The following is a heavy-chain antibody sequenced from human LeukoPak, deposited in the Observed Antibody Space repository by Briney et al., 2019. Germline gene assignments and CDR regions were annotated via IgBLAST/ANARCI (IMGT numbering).Heavy chain of an antibody. CDR3: ATSRFLESLDY. J-gene: IGHJ4*02. D-gene: IGHD3-3*01. CDR2: ISAYNGNT. CDR1: GYXFTSYG. V-gene: IGHV1-18*01. Sequence: ASVKVSCKASGYXFTSYGISWVRQAPGQGLEWMGWISAYNGNTNYAQKLQGRVTMTTDTSTSTAYMELRSLRSDDTAVYYCATSRFLESLDYWGQGTLVTVSS.